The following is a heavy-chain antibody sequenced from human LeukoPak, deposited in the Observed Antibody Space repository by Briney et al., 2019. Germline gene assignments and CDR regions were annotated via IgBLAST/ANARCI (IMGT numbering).Heavy chain of an antibody. CDR1: GYTFTSYD. D-gene: IGHD4-17*01. CDR3: ARKLTTVTTGWFDP. CDR2: MNPNSGNT. V-gene: IGHV1-8*01. J-gene: IGHJ5*02. Sequence: ASVKVSCKASGYTFTSYDINWVRQATGQGLEWMGWMNPNSGNTGYAQKFQGRVTMTRDTSISTAYMELSRLRSGDTAVYYCARKLTTVTTGWFDPWGQGTLVTVSS.